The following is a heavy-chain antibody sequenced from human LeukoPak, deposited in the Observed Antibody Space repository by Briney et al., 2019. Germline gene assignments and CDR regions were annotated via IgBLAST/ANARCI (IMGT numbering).Heavy chain of an antibody. CDR3: AREVYSSRWSYYFYS. CDR1: GFTSSTYS. J-gene: IGHJ4*02. CDR2: ISSSSYI. Sequence: GGSLRLSYAASGFTSSTYSMNWVRQAPGKGLEWVSSISSSSYIYYADSVKGRFTISRDNAKNSLYLQMNSLRAEDTAVYYCAREVYSSRWSYYFYSWGQGPLVTVSS. V-gene: IGHV3-21*01. D-gene: IGHD6-13*01.